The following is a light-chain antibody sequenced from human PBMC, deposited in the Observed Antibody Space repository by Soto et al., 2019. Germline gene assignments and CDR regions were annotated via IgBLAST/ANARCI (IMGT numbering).Light chain of an antibody. Sequence: QSAMTQPASVSGSPGQSITISCTGTSSDVGGYNYVSWYQQHPGKAPKLMICEVSNRPSGISNRFSGSKSGNTASLTISGLQPEDEADYYCSSFTSSSTWVFGGGTKLTVL. V-gene: IGLV2-14*01. J-gene: IGLJ3*02. CDR1: SSDVGGYNY. CDR2: EVS. CDR3: SSFTSSSTWV.